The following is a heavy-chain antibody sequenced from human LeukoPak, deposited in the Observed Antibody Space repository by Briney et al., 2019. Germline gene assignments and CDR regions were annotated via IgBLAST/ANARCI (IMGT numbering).Heavy chain of an antibody. Sequence: GASVKVSCKASGYTFTGYYMHWVRQAPGQGLEWMGWINPNSGGTNYAQKFQGRVTMTRDTSISTAYMELSRLRSDDTAVYYCARDGSYDSSGSGLDYWGQGTLVTVSS. CDR1: GYTFTGYY. CDR3: ARDGSYDSSGSGLDY. D-gene: IGHD3-22*01. J-gene: IGHJ4*02. V-gene: IGHV1-2*02. CDR2: INPNSGGT.